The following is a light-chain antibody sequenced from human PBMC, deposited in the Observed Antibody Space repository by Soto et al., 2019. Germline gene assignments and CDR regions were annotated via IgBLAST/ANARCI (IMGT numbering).Light chain of an antibody. J-gene: IGKJ1*01. Sequence: EIVLTQSPGTLSLSPGERATLSCRASQSVSSSFLAWDQQKPGQAPRLLIYGASSTATGIPDRFSGSGSGTEFTLTISSLEHEDFAVYYCQKYSSSPGTFGQGTQVEIK. CDR1: QSVSSSF. CDR3: QKYSSSPGT. V-gene: IGKV3-20*01. CDR2: GAS.